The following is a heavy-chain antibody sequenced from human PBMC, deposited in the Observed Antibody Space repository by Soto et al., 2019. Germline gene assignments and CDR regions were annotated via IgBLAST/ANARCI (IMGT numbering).Heavy chain of an antibody. J-gene: IGHJ4*02. CDR1: GFTFSNYW. D-gene: IGHD4-17*01. CDR2: INTVGNYT. V-gene: IGHV3-74*01. CDR3: EGRLGD. Sequence: EVQLVESGGGLVQPGGSLRLSCAASGFTFSNYWMHWVRQAPEKGLAWVSRINTVGNYTSYADCVKGRFTISRDNAKNTLVLQMDSLRVEDTSVYYCEGRLGDWGQGTLVTVSS.